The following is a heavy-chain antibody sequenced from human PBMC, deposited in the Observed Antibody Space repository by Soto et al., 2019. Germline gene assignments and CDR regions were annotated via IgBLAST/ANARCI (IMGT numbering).Heavy chain of an antibody. V-gene: IGHV5-51*01. J-gene: IGHJ5*02. CDR2: IYPGDSDT. CDR3: ARRAPSYNWFDP. Sequence: HGESLKISCKGSGYDFTTYWIGWVRQMPGKGLEWMGIIYPGDSDTRYSPSFQGQITISADKSINTAYLQWSSLKASDTAMYYCARRAPSYNWFDPWGQGTLVTSPQ. CDR1: GYDFTTYW.